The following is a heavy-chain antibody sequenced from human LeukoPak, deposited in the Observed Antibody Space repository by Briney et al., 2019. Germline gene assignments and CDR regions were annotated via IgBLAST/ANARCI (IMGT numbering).Heavy chain of an antibody. CDR3: ARDRGYSGYDYHGMDV. J-gene: IGHJ6*02. D-gene: IGHD5-12*01. CDR1: GGSISRYY. Sequence: SETLSLTCTVSGGSISRYYWNWLRQPPGKGLEWIGYIYYLGDANYTPSLTSRVTISVDTSNTQFSLKLTSVTAADTAVYYCARDRGYSGYDYHGMDVWGQGTTVTVSS. CDR2: IYYLGDA. V-gene: IGHV4-59*01.